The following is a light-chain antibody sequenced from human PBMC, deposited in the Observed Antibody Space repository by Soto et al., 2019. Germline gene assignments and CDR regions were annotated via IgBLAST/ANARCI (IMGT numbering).Light chain of an antibody. J-gene: IGKJ5*01. Sequence: VMMTQSPATLSVSPGDRATLSCRASQSVGNNIAWYQQKPGQAPRLLIYYASTRATGIPARFSGSGSGTEFTLTISSLQSEDFALYYCQQYNYWPPITFGQGTRLEIK. CDR2: YAS. CDR1: QSVGNN. CDR3: QQYNYWPPIT. V-gene: IGKV3-15*01.